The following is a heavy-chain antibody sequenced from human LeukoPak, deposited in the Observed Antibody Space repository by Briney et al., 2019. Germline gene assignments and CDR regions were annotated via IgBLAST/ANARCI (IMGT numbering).Heavy chain of an antibody. CDR2: IWYDGSNK. CDR1: GFTFSSYG. V-gene: IGHV3-33*01. CDR3: ARDSAVVGRAFDI. Sequence: GGSLRLSCAASGFTFSSYGMHWVRQAPGKGLEWVAVIWYDGSNKYYADSVKGRFTISRDNSKNTLYLQMNSLRAEDTAVYYCARDSAVVGRAFDIWGQGTMVTVSS. J-gene: IGHJ3*02. D-gene: IGHD2-15*01.